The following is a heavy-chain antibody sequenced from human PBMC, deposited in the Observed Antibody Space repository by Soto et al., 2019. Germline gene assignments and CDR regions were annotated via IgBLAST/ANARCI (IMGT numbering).Heavy chain of an antibody. CDR3: AKADSNYAGRFSYYYMDV. J-gene: IGHJ6*03. CDR1: GYTFSSYG. V-gene: IGHV1-18*04. CDR2: ISAYNGKT. Sequence: ASVKVSCKASGYTFSSYGIGCVRQAPGQGLEWMGWISAYNGKTHYSQNFQGKVTMTTDTSTSTAYMELRTPRSDDTAVYYCAKADSNYAGRFSYYYMDVWGNGTLVTVSS. D-gene: IGHD4-4*01.